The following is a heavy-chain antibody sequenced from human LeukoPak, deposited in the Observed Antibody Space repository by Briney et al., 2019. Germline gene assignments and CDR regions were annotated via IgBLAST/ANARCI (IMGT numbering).Heavy chain of an antibody. CDR3: ARDGSSWYGMDA. CDR2: ISSSGRTI. Sequence: PGGSLRLSCAASGFTFSSYEMNWVRQAPGKGLEWVSYISSSGRTIYYADSVKGRFTISRDNAKNSLYLQMNSLRAGDTAVYYCARDGSSWYGMDAWGKGTTVTVSS. CDR1: GFTFSSYE. D-gene: IGHD6-13*01. J-gene: IGHJ6*04. V-gene: IGHV3-48*03.